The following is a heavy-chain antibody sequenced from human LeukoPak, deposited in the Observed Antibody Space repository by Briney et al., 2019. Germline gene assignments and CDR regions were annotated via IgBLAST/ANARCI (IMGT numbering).Heavy chain of an antibody. CDR3: ARDPGIYCGGDCYPINWFDP. CDR2: ISAYNGNT. V-gene: IGHV1-18*01. CDR1: GYTFTSYG. J-gene: IGHJ5*02. Sequence: ASVKVSCKAAGYTFTSYGISWVRQAPGQGLEWMGWISAYNGNTNYAQKLQGRVTMTTDTSTSTAYMELRSLRSDVTAVYYCARDPGIYCGGDCYPINWFDPWGQGTLVTVSS. D-gene: IGHD2-21*02.